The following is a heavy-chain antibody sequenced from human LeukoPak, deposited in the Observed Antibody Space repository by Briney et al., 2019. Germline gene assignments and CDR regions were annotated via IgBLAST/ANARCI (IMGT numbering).Heavy chain of an antibody. CDR2: ISWNSGSI. V-gene: IGHV3-9*01. D-gene: IGHD4-17*01. CDR3: ARRVTTFLS. J-gene: IGHJ4*02. CDR1: GFTFDDYA. Sequence: GGSLRLSCAASGFTFDDYAMHWVRQAPGKGLEWVSGISWNSGSIGYADSVKGRFTISRDNAKNSLYLQLDSLRAEDTATYYCARRVTTFLSWGQGTLVIVSS.